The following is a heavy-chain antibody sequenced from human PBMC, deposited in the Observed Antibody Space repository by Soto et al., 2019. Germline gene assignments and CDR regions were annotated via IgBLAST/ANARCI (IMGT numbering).Heavy chain of an antibody. J-gene: IGHJ4*02. CDR3: APPKVTSSWSSDY. D-gene: IGHD6-13*01. Sequence: EVQLLQSGGELVQPGESLRLSCAASGFIFNKYAMTWVRQAPGKGLEWVSAISGDGDTTYYADSVKGRFTISRDNSKNTLFLQMNSLRDEDTALYYCAPPKVTSSWSSDYWGQGTLVTVSS. CDR1: GFIFNKYA. V-gene: IGHV3-23*01. CDR2: ISGDGDTT.